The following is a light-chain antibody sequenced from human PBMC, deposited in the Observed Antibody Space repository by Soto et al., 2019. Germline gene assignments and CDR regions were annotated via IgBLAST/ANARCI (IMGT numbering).Light chain of an antibody. V-gene: IGLV2-14*01. CDR1: TFDIGAYDY. Sequence: QSALTQPASVSVSPGQSITISCSGTTFDIGAYDYVSWYQQHPGKAPKVIIYAVSYRPSGVSNRFSGSKFGNTASLTISDLQAEDEADYYCSSYTTSKTYVFGSGTRSPS. CDR3: SSYTTSKTYV. J-gene: IGLJ1*01. CDR2: AVS.